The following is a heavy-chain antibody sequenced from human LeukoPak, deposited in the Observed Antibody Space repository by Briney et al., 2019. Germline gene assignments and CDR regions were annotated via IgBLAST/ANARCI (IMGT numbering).Heavy chain of an antibody. CDR2: ISTNNRDM. CDR1: GYTFSGYY. J-gene: IGHJ3*02. D-gene: IGHD3-22*01. Sequence: ASVKVSCKASGYTFSGYYMHWVRQAPGQGLEWMGWISTNNRDMRYAQKFQGRVTMTTDTSRSTAYMELRSLRSDDTAVYYCARSPRDGSGYDYVGVFDIWGQGTMVTVSS. CDR3: ARSPRDGSGYDYVGVFDI. V-gene: IGHV1-18*04.